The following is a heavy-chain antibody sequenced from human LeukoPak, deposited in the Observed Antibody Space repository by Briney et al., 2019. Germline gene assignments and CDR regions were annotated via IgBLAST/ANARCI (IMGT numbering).Heavy chain of an antibody. D-gene: IGHD2-2*01. V-gene: IGHV3-15*01. CDR2: IKSGDGGTT. J-gene: IGHJ4*02. CDR3: TTNADLDY. CDR1: GFTFSNAW. Sequence: GGSLRLSCAASGFTFSNAWMTWVRQAPGKGLEWVGRIKSGDGGTTDYAAPVKGRFTISRDDSKNTLYLQINSLKTEDTALYYCTTNADLDYWGQGPLVTVSS.